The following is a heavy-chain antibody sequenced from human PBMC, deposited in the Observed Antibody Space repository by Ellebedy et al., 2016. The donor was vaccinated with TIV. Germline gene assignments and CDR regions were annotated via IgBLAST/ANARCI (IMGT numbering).Heavy chain of an antibody. Sequence: PAGSLRLSCVASGFTFTDNAMSWVLPAAGKGMGWVSAITGSGGSTYSADSVKGRFTISRDNSKNTLYLQMNSLRAEDTALYYFVRDNHNDIVTGYQRFDLWGQGTLVTVSS. CDR1: GFTFTDNA. CDR3: VRDNHNDIVTGYQRFDL. J-gene: IGHJ4*02. CDR2: ITGSGGST. V-gene: IGHV3-23*01. D-gene: IGHD3-9*01.